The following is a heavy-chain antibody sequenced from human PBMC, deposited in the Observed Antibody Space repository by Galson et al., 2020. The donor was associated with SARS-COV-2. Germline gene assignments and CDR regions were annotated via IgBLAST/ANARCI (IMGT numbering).Heavy chain of an antibody. CDR3: ALIVVVTNTFDY. D-gene: IGHD3-22*01. CDR2: NGNT. J-gene: IGHJ4*02. V-gene: IGHV1-18*01. Sequence: NGNTNYAQKLQGRVTMTTDTSTSTAYMELRSLRSDDTAVYYCALIVVVTNTFDYWGQGTLVTVSS.